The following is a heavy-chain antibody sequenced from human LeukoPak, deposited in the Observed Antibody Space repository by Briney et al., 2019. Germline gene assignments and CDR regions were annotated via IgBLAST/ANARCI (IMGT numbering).Heavy chain of an antibody. J-gene: IGHJ3*02. V-gene: IGHV1-8*03. D-gene: IGHD3/OR15-3a*01. CDR1: GYSFTTFH. CDR2: VNPYTGNT. CDR3: ARRGLVAGIYDLVYGFDI. Sequence: ASVKVSCKAAGYSFTTFHINWVRQAPGQGLEWMGWVNPYTGNTGFAQKFQGRVTITQNNSVMTVYMELSSLTSQDTAVYYGARRGLVAGIYDLVYGFDIWGQGTMVTVSS.